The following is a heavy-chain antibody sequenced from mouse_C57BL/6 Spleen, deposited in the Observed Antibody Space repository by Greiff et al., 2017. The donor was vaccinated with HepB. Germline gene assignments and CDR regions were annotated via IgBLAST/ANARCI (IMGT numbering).Heavy chain of an antibody. CDR3: ARSYYGIAY. J-gene: IGHJ3*01. Sequence: QVQLQQPGAELVRPGSSVKLSCKASGYTFTSYWMDWVKQRPGQGLEWIGNIYPSDSETHYNQKFKDKATLTVDKSSSTAYMQLSSLTSEDSAVYYCARSYYGIAYWGQGTLVTVSA. CDR2: IYPSDSET. V-gene: IGHV1-61*01. CDR1: GYTFTSYW. D-gene: IGHD2-10*01.